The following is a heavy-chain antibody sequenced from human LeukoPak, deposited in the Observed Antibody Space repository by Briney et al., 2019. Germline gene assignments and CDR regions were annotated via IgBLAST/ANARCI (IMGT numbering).Heavy chain of an antibody. D-gene: IGHD3-10*01. CDR3: ARDQSYYGSRTSPNRFDP. Sequence: PSETLSLTCTVSGGSLSSSSYYWGWIRQPPGKGLEWIGYIYYSGSTYYTPSLKSRVTISVDTSKNQFSLKLSSVTAAHTAVYYCARDQSYYGSRTSPNRFDPWGQRTLVTVSS. V-gene: IGHV4-31*03. J-gene: IGHJ5*02. CDR2: IYYSGST. CDR1: GGSLSSSSYY.